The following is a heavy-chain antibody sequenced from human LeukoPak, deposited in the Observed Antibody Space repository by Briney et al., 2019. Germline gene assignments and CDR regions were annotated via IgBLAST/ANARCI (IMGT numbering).Heavy chain of an antibody. Sequence: ASVKVSCKASGYIFSGYYIHWVRQAPGQGLEWMGWINPNTGGTNYAQKPQGRVTMTRDTSISTAYMELTRLTSDDTAVYYCARGLSYSGSYYFDYWGQGTLVPVSS. J-gene: IGHJ4*02. D-gene: IGHD1-26*01. CDR3: ARGLSYSGSYYFDY. V-gene: IGHV1-2*02. CDR2: INPNTGGT. CDR1: GYIFSGYY.